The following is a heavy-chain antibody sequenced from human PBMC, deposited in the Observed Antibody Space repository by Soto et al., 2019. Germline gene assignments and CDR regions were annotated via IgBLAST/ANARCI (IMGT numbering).Heavy chain of an antibody. V-gene: IGHV4-31*03. Sequence: QVQLQESGPGLVKPSQTLSLTCTVSGGSISSGGYYWSWIRQHPGKGLEWIGYIYYSGSTYYNPSLKSRVTISVDTSKNQFSLKLSSVTAADTAVYYCARAFCGGSCYPPYYYYYYYMDVWGKGTTVTVSS. CDR1: GGSISSGGYY. J-gene: IGHJ6*03. CDR3: ARAFCGGSCYPPYYYYYYYMDV. CDR2: IYYSGST. D-gene: IGHD2-15*01.